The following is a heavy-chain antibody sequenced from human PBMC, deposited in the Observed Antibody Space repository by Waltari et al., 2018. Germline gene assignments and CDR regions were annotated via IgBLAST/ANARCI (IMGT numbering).Heavy chain of an antibody. D-gene: IGHD3-22*01. CDR3: ARQSYYDESGHD. J-gene: IGHJ4*02. CDR2: IDYSGTT. CDR1: GGAIRRSRSY. V-gene: IGHV4-39*01. Sequence: QLELQESGPGLVKPSQTLSLTCRVSGGAIRRSRSYWVWIRKHPGKGLAWFGSIDYSGTTYYNPSLNSRVTISVDTSKNQFSLKLTSVTAADTAMYFCARQSYYDESGHDWGQGTLVTVSS.